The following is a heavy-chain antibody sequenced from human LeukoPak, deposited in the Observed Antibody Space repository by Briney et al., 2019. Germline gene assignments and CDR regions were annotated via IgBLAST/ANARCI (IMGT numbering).Heavy chain of an antibody. Sequence: GASVKVSCKASGYTFTSYDINWVRRATGQGLEWMGWMNPNSGNTGYAQKFQGRVTITRNTSISTAYMELSSLRSEDTAVYYCARRFRRSGSYFVYWGQGTLVTVSS. J-gene: IGHJ4*02. CDR1: GYTFTSYD. CDR3: ARRFRRSGSYFVY. CDR2: MNPNSGNT. D-gene: IGHD1-26*01. V-gene: IGHV1-8*03.